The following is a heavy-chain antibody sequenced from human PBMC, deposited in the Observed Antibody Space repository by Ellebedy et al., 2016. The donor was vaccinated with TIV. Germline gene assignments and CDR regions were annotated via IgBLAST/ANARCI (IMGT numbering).Heavy chain of an antibody. V-gene: IGHV3-48*01. D-gene: IGHD3-16*01. J-gene: IGHJ4*02. CDR1: GFTFSSHY. CDR3: VRDSSWAFDY. CDR2: ISGRSGNI. Sequence: GESLKISXVASGFTFSSHYINWVRQAPGQGLEWLSYISGRSGNIDYADSVKGRFTVSRDNAKNSVDLQMDSLRAEDTSVYYCVRDSSWAFDYWGQGILVTVSS.